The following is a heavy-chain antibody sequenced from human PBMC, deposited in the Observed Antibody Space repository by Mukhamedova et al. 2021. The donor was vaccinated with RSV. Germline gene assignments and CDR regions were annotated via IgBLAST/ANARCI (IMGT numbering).Heavy chain of an antibody. V-gene: IGHV4-34*01. D-gene: IGHD6-6*01. CDR3: ASRGYSSSRVDY. Sequence: NYNPSLKSRVTISVDTSKNQFSLKLSSVTAADTAVYYCASRGYSSSRVDYW. J-gene: IGHJ4*01.